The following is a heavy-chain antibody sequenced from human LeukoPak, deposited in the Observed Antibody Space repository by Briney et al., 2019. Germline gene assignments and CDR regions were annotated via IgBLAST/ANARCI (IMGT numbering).Heavy chain of an antibody. J-gene: IGHJ4*02. V-gene: IGHV3-23*01. Sequence: GGSLRLSCAASGFTFTTYAMSWVRQAPGKGLEWVSAISGSGTSTYYADSVKGRFTISRDNSKNTLYLQMNSLRAEDTAVYYCAKDVASRYDFWSGYFWGQGTLVTVSS. D-gene: IGHD3-3*01. CDR3: AKDVASRYDFWSGYF. CDR1: GFTFTTYA. CDR2: ISGSGTST.